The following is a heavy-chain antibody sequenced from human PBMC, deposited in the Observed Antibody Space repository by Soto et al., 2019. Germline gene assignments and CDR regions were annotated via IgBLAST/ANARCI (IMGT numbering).Heavy chain of an antibody. J-gene: IGHJ4*02. CDR1: GGSISSGGYY. Sequence: QVQLQESGPGLVKPSQTLSLTCTVSGGSISSGGYYWSWIRQHPGKGLEWIGYIYYSGSTYYNPSLKSRVTISVDTSKNQFSLKLSSVTAADTAVYCCASGGYYTVLFDYWGQGTLVTVSS. CDR2: IYYSGST. CDR3: ASGGYYTVLFDY. V-gene: IGHV4-31*03. D-gene: IGHD3-3*01.